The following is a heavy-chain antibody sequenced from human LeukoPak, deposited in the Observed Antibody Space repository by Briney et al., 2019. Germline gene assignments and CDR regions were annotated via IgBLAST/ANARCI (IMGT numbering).Heavy chain of an antibody. CDR2: ISYDGSNK. D-gene: IGHD2-2*01. Sequence: QAGRSLRLSCAASGFTFSSYAMHWVRQAPGKGLEWVAVISYDGSNKYYADSVKGRFTISRDNSKNTLYLQMNSLRAEDTAVYYCAKGLQHSNLDWGHGTLVTVSS. J-gene: IGHJ4*01. CDR1: GFTFSSYA. CDR3: AKGLQHSNLD. V-gene: IGHV3-30*04.